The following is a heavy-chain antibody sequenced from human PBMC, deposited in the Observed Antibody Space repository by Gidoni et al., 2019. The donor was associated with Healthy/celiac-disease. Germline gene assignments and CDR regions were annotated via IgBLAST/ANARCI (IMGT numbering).Heavy chain of an antibody. D-gene: IGHD3-22*01. CDR3: TRADSSEGVMDV. J-gene: IGHJ6*02. V-gene: IGHV3-49*04. CDR2: LRRKAYGGTK. Sequence: EVQLVASGGGLVQPGRSLRLSCTASGFTFGDYGMSWVRQAPGKGLEGVGFLRRKAYGGTKEYAESVKGRFTISRDDSKSIAYLQMNSLKTEDTAVYYCTRADSSEGVMDVWGQGTTVTVSS. CDR1: GFTFGDYG.